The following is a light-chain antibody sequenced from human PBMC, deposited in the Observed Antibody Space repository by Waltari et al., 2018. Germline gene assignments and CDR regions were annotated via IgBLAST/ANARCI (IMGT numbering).Light chain of an antibody. V-gene: IGLV1-40*01. CDR1: SSNIRAGYD. CDR3: QSYDSSLSGPV. CDR2: GNS. Sequence: QSVLTQPPSVSGAPGQRVTLSCTGSSSNIRAGYDVPWYQQLPGTAPKLLIYGNSNRPSGVPDRFSGSKSGTSASLAITGLQAEDEADYYCQSYDSSLSGPVFGGGTKLTVL. J-gene: IGLJ2*01.